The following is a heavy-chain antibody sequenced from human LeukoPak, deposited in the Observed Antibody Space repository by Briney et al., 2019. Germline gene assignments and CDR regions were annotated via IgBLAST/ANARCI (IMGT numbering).Heavy chain of an antibody. J-gene: IGHJ4*02. CDR3: AKDLSATVVTPFDY. CDR2: ISGSGGST. V-gene: IGHV3-23*01. Sequence: GGSLRLSCAASGFTFSSYAMSWVRQAPGKGLEWVSAISGSGGSTYYADSVKGRFTLSRDNSKNTLYLQMNSLRAEDTAVYYCAKDLSATVVTPFDYWGQGTLVTVSS. D-gene: IGHD4-23*01. CDR1: GFTFSSYA.